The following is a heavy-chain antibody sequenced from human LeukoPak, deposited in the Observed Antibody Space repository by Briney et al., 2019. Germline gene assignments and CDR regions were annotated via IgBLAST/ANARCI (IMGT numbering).Heavy chain of an antibody. CDR1: GFTFRSYA. D-gene: IGHD6-13*01. J-gene: IGHJ4*02. CDR2: FSGSGGDT. V-gene: IGHV3-23*01. Sequence: GGPLSLPCAASGFTFRSYAMNWLRQAPGRGLEWVSSFSGSGGDTYYADSVKGRFTISRDNSKNTLYLQMTRLRVEDAAVYYCAKERIAAARPYYFDYWGQGTLVTVSS. CDR3: AKERIAAARPYYFDY.